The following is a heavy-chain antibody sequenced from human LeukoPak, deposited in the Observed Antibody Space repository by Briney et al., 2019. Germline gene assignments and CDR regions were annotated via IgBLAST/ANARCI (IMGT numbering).Heavy chain of an antibody. CDR2: ISRSASNI. CDR3: ARDPEGFGATYFDY. J-gene: IGHJ4*02. Sequence: GGSLRLSCVASGFSFSSYNMNWVRQAPGKGLEWVSSISRSASNIYYADSVKSRFTISRENAKNSFYLQMNSLRAEDAAVFYCARDPEGFGATYFDYWGQGTLVTVSS. D-gene: IGHD3-16*01. V-gene: IGHV3-21*01. CDR1: GFSFSSYN.